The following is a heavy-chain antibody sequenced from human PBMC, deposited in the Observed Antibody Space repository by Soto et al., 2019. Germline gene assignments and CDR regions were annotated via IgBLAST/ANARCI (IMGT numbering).Heavy chain of an antibody. J-gene: IGHJ4*02. CDR2: VDHSGST. CDR3: ARYFHTYSGPPI. D-gene: IGHD5-12*01. Sequence: SETLSLTCGVSGYVITSGYYWGWIRQPPGKGLEWIGTVDHSGSTYYDPSLQGRVTISIDTSKNQFSLKLTSVTAADTALYYCARYFHTYSGPPIWGQGTLVTVSS. CDR1: GYVITSGYY. V-gene: IGHV4-38-2*01.